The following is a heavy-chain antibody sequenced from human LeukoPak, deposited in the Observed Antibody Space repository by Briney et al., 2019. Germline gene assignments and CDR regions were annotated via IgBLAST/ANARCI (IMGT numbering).Heavy chain of an antibody. D-gene: IGHD3-10*01. V-gene: IGHV3-30*02. Sequence: PGGSLRLSCVASGFTFSSYGMHWVRQAPGKGLEWVAFIRYDGSNKYYADSVKGRFTISRDNSKNTLYLQMNNLRAEDTAVYYCAKDGIRFYGSGDGNLGNYYYYYYMDVWGKGTTVTVSS. CDR3: AKDGIRFYGSGDGNLGNYYYYYYMDV. J-gene: IGHJ6*03. CDR1: GFTFSSYG. CDR2: IRYDGSNK.